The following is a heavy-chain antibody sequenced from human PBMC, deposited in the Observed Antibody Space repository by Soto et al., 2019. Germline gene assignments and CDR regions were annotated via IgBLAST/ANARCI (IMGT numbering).Heavy chain of an antibody. V-gene: IGHV4-31*03. D-gene: IGHD2-21*01. CDR1: GASIGRGGYY. CDR2: IHFSGET. Sequence: QVQLQESGPGLMKPSQTLSLTCTVSGASIGRGGYYWTWIRQHPGKALEWMGHIHFSGETNYNPSPLARLTMSIDTSTTQFSLNLAAVTAADTAMYYCARDQGGDLDYWGQGTLVTVSS. J-gene: IGHJ4*02. CDR3: ARDQGGDLDY.